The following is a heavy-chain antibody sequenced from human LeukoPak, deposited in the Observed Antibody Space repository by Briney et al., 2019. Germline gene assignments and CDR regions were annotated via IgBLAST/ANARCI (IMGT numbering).Heavy chain of an antibody. D-gene: IGHD3-22*01. V-gene: IGHV3-23*01. CDR3: ARDIAYDSSGYYSPHFDY. CDR1: GFTFSSIA. J-gene: IGHJ4*02. Sequence: GGSLRLSCAASGFTFSSIAMTWVRQAPGRGLEWVSTIRSNGETTYNADSVKGRFTISRDNSKNTLYLQMNSLRAEDTAVYYCARDIAYDSSGYYSPHFDYWGQGTLVTVSS. CDR2: IRSNGETT.